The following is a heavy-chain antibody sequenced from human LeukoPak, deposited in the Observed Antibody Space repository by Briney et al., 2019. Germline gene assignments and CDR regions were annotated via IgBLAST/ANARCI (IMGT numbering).Heavy chain of an antibody. V-gene: IGHV3-21*01. Sequence: GGSLRLSCAASGFTFSSYSMNWVRQAPGKGLEWVSSISSSSSYIYYADSVKGRFTISRDNAKNSLYLQMNSLRAEDTAVYYCARDPHYSGSYSHFDYWGQGTLVTVSS. CDR1: GFTFSSYS. D-gene: IGHD1-26*01. J-gene: IGHJ4*02. CDR2: ISSSSSYI. CDR3: ARDPHYSGSYSHFDY.